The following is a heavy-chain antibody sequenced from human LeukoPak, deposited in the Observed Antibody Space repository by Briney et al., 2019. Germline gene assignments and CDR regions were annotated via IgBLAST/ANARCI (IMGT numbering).Heavy chain of an antibody. CDR1: GGSISSYY. D-gene: IGHD4-23*01. J-gene: IGHJ4*02. Sequence: SETLSLTCTVSGGSISSYYWSWIRQPPGKGLEWIGYIYYSGSTNYNPSLKSRVTISVDTSKNQFSLKLSSVTAADTAVYYCARASGFYGGNFDYWGQGTLVTVSS. V-gene: IGHV4-59*12. CDR3: ARASGFYGGNFDY. CDR2: IYYSGST.